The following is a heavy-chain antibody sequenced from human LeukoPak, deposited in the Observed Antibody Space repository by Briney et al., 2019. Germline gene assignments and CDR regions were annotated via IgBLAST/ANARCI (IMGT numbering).Heavy chain of an antibody. CDR2: IYSGGST. V-gene: IGHV3-53*01. Sequence: PGGSLRLSCAASGFTVSSNYMSWVRQAPGKGLEWVSIIYSGGSTFYADSVKGRFTISRDNSKNTLYLQMNSLRAEDTAVYYCARVPADYYYYYMDVWGKGTTVTISS. J-gene: IGHJ6*03. CDR3: ARVPADYYYYYMDV. CDR1: GFTVSSNY.